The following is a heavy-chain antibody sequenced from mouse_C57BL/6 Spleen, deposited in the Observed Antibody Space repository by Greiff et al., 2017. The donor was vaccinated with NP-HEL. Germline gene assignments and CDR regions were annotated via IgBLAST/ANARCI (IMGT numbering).Heavy chain of an antibody. J-gene: IGHJ3*01. D-gene: IGHD2-1*01. Sequence: VQLKESGPGLVKPSQSLSLPCSVTGYSITRGYYWNWIRQFPGNKLEWMGYISYDGSNNYNPSLKNRISITRDTSKNQFFLKLNSVTTEDTATYYCASSYGNSFAYWGQGTLVTVSA. CDR3: ASSYGNSFAY. V-gene: IGHV3-6*01. CDR1: GYSITRGYY. CDR2: ISYDGSN.